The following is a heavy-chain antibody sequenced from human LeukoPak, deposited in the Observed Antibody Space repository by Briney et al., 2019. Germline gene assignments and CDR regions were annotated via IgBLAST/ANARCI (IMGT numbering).Heavy chain of an antibody. V-gene: IGHV3-23*01. D-gene: IGHD3-22*01. Sequence: GGSLRLSCAASGFTFSSYAMSWVRQAPGKGLEWVSAISGSGGSTYYADSVKGRFTISRDNSKNTLYLQMNSLRAEDTAVYYCAKWGTYYYDSSLDGMDVWGQGTTVTVSS. CDR1: GFTFSSYA. CDR3: AKWGTYYYDSSLDGMDV. J-gene: IGHJ6*02. CDR2: ISGSGGST.